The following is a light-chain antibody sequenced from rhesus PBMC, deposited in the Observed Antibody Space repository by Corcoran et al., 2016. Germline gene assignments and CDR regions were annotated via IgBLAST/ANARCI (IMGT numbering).Light chain of an antibody. CDR1: ENVNNY. V-gene: IGKV1-74*01. CDR3: QHGYGTPLT. CDR2: KAS. J-gene: IGKJ4*01. Sequence: DIQMTQSPSSLSASVGDRVTITCRARENVNNYLNWYQQKPGKAPKLLIYKASTLQSGVPSRFRGSGAGTDYTFTSSSLQPEDVATYYCQHGYGTPLTFGGGTKVEIK.